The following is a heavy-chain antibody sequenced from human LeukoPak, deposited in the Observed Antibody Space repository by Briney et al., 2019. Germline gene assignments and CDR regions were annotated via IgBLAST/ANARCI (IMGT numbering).Heavy chain of an antibody. CDR2: INSDGSWT. J-gene: IGHJ5*02. D-gene: IGHD6-6*01. Sequence: GGSLRLSCAASGNYWMHWVRQAPGKGLVWVSHINSDGSWTSYADSVKGRFTISKDNAKNTVYLQMNSLRAEDTAVYYCARTGIAARPTVWFDPWGQGTLVTVSS. V-gene: IGHV3-74*01. CDR1: GNYW. CDR3: ARTGIAARPTVWFDP.